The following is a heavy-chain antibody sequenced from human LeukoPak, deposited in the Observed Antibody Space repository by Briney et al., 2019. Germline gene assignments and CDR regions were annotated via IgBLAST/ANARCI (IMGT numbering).Heavy chain of an antibody. V-gene: IGHV3-53*01. CDR2: IYSGGST. J-gene: IGHJ6*03. Sequence: PGGSLRLSCAASRFTVSSNYMSWVRQAPGKGLEWVSVIYSGGSTYYADSVKGRFTISRDNSKNTLYLQMNSLRAEDTAVYYCAVGVVITTYYYYYMDVWGKGTTVTVSS. CDR1: RFTVSSNY. CDR3: AVGVVITTYYYYYMDV. D-gene: IGHD3-22*01.